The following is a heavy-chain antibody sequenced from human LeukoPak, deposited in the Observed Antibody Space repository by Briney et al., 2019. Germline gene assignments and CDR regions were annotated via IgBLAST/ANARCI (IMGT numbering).Heavy chain of an antibody. D-gene: IGHD3-22*01. CDR2: ISSSSGTI. J-gene: IGHJ4*02. V-gene: IGHV3-48*01. CDR1: GFTFSSYS. Sequence: PGGSLRLSCAASGFTFSSYSMNWVRQAPGKGLEWVSYISSSSGTIYYADSLKGRFTISRDNAKNSLYLQMNSLRAEDTAVCYCARGFHRRLYDSSAYYSYWGQGTLVTVSS. CDR3: ARGFHRRLYDSSAYYSY.